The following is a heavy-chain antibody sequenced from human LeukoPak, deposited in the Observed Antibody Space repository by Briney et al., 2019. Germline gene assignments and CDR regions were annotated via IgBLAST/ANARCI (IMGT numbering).Heavy chain of an antibody. Sequence: GGSLRLSCAASGFTVSSNYMSWVRQAPGKGLEWVSIIYSGGSTYYADSVQGRFTISRDNSKNTLYLQMSSLRSEDTAVYYCARFVVGATTAETYWYFDLWGRGTLVTVSS. J-gene: IGHJ2*01. CDR2: IYSGGST. D-gene: IGHD1-26*01. CDR1: GFTVSSNY. CDR3: ARFVVGATTAETYWYFDL. V-gene: IGHV3-53*05.